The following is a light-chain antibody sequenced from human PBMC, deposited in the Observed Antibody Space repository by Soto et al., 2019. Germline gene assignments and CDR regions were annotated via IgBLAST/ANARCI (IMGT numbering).Light chain of an antibody. J-gene: IGKJ1*01. CDR3: QKYADWPKT. Sequence: EIVITHAPYTLYVSPGEGATLSLRASQSVSARVVWYQQKSGQAPSLLIYAASTRAAGVPARFSGSGSGTEFTLTISSLQSEDFAVYFCQKYADWPKTFGQGTKVDIK. V-gene: IGKV3-15*01. CDR2: AAS. CDR1: QSVSAR.